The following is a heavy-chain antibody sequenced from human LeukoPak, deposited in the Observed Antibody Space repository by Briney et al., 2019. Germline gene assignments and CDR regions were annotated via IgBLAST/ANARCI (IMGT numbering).Heavy chain of an antibody. J-gene: IGHJ4*02. D-gene: IGHD2-2*01. V-gene: IGHV3-23*01. CDR3: AKGPAAIGGYFDY. CDR1: GFTFGSYA. CDR2: ISGSGGST. Sequence: GGSLRLSCAASGFTFGSYAMSWVRQAPGKGLEWVSAISGSGGSTYYADSVKGRFTISRDNSKNTLYLQMNSLRAEDTAVYYCAKGPAAIGGYFDYWGQGTLVTVPS.